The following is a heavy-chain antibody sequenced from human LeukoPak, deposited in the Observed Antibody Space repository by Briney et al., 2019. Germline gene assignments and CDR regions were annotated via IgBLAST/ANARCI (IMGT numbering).Heavy chain of an antibody. CDR1: GRSFSGYY. Sequence: SETLSLTCAVYGRSFSGYYWSWIRQPPGKGLEWIGAINNSGRTNYNPSLKSRVTISVDTSKNQFCLKLSSVTAADTAVYYCARSPAGIAVAGTLGYYFDYWGQGTLVTVSS. CDR2: INNSGRT. J-gene: IGHJ4*02. V-gene: IGHV4-34*01. CDR3: ARSPAGIAVAGTLGYYFDY. D-gene: IGHD6-19*01.